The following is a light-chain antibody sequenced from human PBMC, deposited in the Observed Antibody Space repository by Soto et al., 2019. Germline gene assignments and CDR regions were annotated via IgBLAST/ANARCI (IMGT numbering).Light chain of an antibody. CDR3: QHYYNWPRT. J-gene: IGKJ1*01. CDR1: QSISRN. CDR2: GAS. V-gene: IGKV3-15*01. Sequence: EIVMTQSPATLSVSPGDRVTLSCRASQSISRNLAWYQQKPGQAPRLLIYGASTRATGIPAWFSGSGSGTEFTLTISSLQSEDFAVYFCQHYYNWPRTFGQGTEVDI.